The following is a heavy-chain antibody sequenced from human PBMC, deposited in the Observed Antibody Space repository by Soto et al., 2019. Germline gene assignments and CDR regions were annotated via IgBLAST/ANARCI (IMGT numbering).Heavy chain of an antibody. Sequence: QVQLVQSGAEVKKPGSSVKVSCKASGGTFSRYSITWVRQAPGHGLEWIGRIIPIFGIASYAQKFQGRVTIPGDESTSTAYMELSSRRSDATAVYYCAREDRDRETGLVPAAIDGMDVWGQGTTVTVSS. CDR1: GGTFSRYS. V-gene: IGHV1-69*08. J-gene: IGHJ6*02. D-gene: IGHD2-2*01. CDR3: AREDRDRETGLVPAAIDGMDV. CDR2: IIPIFGIA.